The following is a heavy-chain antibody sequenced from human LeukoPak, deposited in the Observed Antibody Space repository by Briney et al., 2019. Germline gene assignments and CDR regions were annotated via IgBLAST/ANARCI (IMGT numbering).Heavy chain of an antibody. V-gene: IGHV4-59*11. CDR3: ARAAGDASGYYSDY. Sequence: SETLSLTYTVSGASIISHYWGWIRQPPGKGLEWIGYFYYSGISNYNPSLKSRVTMAVDTSKSQFSLNLTSVTAADTAFYYCARAAGDASGYYSDYWGQGTLVTVSS. J-gene: IGHJ4*02. CDR2: FYYSGIS. CDR1: GASIISHY. D-gene: IGHD3-22*01.